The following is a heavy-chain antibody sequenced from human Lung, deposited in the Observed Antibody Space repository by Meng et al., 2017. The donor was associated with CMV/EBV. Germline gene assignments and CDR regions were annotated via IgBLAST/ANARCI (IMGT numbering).Heavy chain of an antibody. J-gene: IGHJ6*01. CDR1: GYTFTGYY. CDR3: AREMNVYYDFWSGYYPRPDYYYYGMDV. Sequence: SXXVSXKASGYTFTGYYMHWVRQAPGQGLEWMGWINPNSGGTNYAQKFQGRVTMTRDTSISTAYMELSRLRSDDTAVYYCAREMNVYYDFWSGYYPRPDYYYYGMDVWXPGTXVNVSS. V-gene: IGHV1-2*02. CDR2: INPNSGGT. D-gene: IGHD3-3*01.